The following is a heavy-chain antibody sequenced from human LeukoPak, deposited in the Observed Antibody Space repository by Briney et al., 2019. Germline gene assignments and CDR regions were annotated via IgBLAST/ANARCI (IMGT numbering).Heavy chain of an antibody. V-gene: IGHV4-30-4*08. CDR3: ARSGYCSSTSCYTVDYYYMDV. CDR2: IYYSGST. Sequence: SETLSLTCTVSGGSTSSGSYYWSWIRQPPGKGLEWIGYIYYSGSTYYNPSLKSRVTISVDTSKNQFSLKLSSVTAADTAVYYCARSGYCSSTSCYTVDYYYMDVWGKGTTVTVSS. CDR1: GGSTSSGSYY. J-gene: IGHJ6*03. D-gene: IGHD2-2*02.